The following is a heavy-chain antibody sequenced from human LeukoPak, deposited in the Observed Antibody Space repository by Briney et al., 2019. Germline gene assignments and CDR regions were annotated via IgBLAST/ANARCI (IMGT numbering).Heavy chain of an antibody. V-gene: IGHV4-38-2*02. CDR2: IYHSGST. Sequence: SETLSLTCTVSGYSISSGYYWGWIRQPPGKGLEWIGSIYHSGSTYYNPSLKSRVTISVDTSKNQFSLKLSSVTAADTAVYYCATLAANYDSSGYDFDYWGQGTLVTVSS. CDR3: ATLAANYDSSGYDFDY. J-gene: IGHJ4*02. CDR1: GYSISSGYY. D-gene: IGHD3-22*01.